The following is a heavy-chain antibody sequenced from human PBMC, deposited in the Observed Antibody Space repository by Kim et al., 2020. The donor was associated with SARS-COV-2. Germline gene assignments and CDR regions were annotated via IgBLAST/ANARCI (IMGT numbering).Heavy chain of an antibody. V-gene: IGHV3-30*04. D-gene: IGHD5-12*01. CDR3: ARDRGRGYNFSSRAFDI. Sequence: GGSLRLSCAASGFTFSSYAMHWVRQAPGKGLEWVAVISYDGSNKYYADSVKGRFTISRDNSKNTLYLQMNSLRAEDTAVYYCARDRGRGYNFSSRAFDI. J-gene: IGHJ3*02. CDR1: GFTFSSYA. CDR2: ISYDGSNK.